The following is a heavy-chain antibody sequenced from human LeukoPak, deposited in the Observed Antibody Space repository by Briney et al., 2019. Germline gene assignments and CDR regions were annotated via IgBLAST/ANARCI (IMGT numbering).Heavy chain of an antibody. D-gene: IGHD5-18*01. CDR3: ARSRGVRYSYGYDY. CDR2: INHSGST. J-gene: IGHJ4*02. CDR1: GGSFSGYY. Sequence: SETLSLTCAVYGGSFSGYYWSWIRQPPGKGLEWIGEINHSGSTNYNPSLKSRVTISVDTSKNQFSLKLSSVTAADTAVYYCARSRGVRYSYGYDYWGQGTLVTVSS. V-gene: IGHV4-34*01.